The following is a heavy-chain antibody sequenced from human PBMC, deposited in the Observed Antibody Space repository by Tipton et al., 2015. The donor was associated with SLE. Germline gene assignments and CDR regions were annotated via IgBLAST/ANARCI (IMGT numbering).Heavy chain of an antibody. J-gene: IGHJ4*02. CDR1: GGSISSHY. Sequence: TLSPTCTVSGGSISSHYWSWIRQAPGKGLEWIGYISNSETTNYNPSLKSRVTISVDTSKNQFSLKLRSVTAADTAVYYCAGAWPGYCSGGTCYVLDYWGQGTLVTVSS. CDR2: ISNSETT. D-gene: IGHD2-15*01. CDR3: AGAWPGYCSGGTCYVLDY. V-gene: IGHV4-59*11.